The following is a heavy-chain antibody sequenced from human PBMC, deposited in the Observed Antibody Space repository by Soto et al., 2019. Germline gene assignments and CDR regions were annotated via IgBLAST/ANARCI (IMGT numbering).Heavy chain of an antibody. Sequence: QVQLEQSGAEVKKPGSSVKVSCKASRGTFSNSAISWVRQAPGQGLEWMGGIMPVFRTPDYAQKFQGRVTITADESTSTAYMELSGLRSDDTAVYFCASDKDRPQLGGNYYYILDVWGQGTTVTVSS. CDR2: IMPVFRTP. CDR3: ASDKDRPQLGGNYYYILDV. CDR1: RGTFSNSA. V-gene: IGHV1-69*12. D-gene: IGHD3-3*02. J-gene: IGHJ6*02.